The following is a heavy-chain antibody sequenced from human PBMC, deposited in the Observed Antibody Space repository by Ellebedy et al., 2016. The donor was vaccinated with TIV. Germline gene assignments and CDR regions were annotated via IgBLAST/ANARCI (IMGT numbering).Heavy chain of an antibody. J-gene: IGHJ6*02. CDR1: GYTFTTYG. Sequence: ASVKVSCKTSGYTFTTYGIDWVRQAPGQRLEWMGWINAGNGNTKYSQKFQGRVTITRDTSASTAYMELSSLRSEDTAVYYCATRSVVPAAYYYYYGMDVWGQGTTVTVSS. CDR2: INAGNGNT. V-gene: IGHV1-3*01. D-gene: IGHD2-2*01. CDR3: ATRSVVPAAYYYYYGMDV.